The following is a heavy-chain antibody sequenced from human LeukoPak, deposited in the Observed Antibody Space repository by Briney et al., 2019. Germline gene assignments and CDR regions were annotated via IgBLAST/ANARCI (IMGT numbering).Heavy chain of an antibody. CDR1: GGSISSSSYY. CDR3: AGSGSYVTNWFDP. D-gene: IGHD1-26*01. Sequence: SETLSLTCTVSGGSISSSSYYWSWIRQPPGKGLEWIGEINHSGSTNYNPSLKSRVTISVDTSKNQFSLKLSSVTAADTAVYYCAGSGSYVTNWFDPWGQGTLVTVSS. CDR2: INHSGST. V-gene: IGHV4-39*07. J-gene: IGHJ5*02.